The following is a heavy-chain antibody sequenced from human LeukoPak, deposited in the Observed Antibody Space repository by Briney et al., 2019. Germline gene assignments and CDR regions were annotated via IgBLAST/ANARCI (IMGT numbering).Heavy chain of an antibody. CDR3: VAEGMVATYFYYYYFGMDV. CDR2: IFVGSGNT. CDR1: GFTFTNSA. J-gene: IGHJ6*02. Sequence: TSVKVSCKASGFTFTNSAVQWVRQARGQRLEWIGWIFVGSGNTNYAQKFQERVTITRDMSTSTAYMEVSSLRPEDTAVYYCVAEGMVATYFYYYYFGMDVWGQGTTVTVSS. D-gene: IGHD5-12*01. V-gene: IGHV1-58*01.